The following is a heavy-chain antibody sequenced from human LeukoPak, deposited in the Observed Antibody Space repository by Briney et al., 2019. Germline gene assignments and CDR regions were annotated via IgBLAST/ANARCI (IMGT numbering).Heavy chain of an antibody. D-gene: IGHD6-6*01. V-gene: IGHV3-30*02. J-gene: IGHJ4*02. CDR3: AKGPRWEVAARPWGWYFDY. Sequence: PGGSLRLSCAASGFTFSSYGMHWVRQAPGKGLEWVAFIRYGGSNKYYADSVKGRFTISRDNSKNTLYLQMNSLRAEDTAVYYCAKGPRWEVAARPWGWYFDYWGQGTLVTVSS. CDR1: GFTFSSYG. CDR2: IRYGGSNK.